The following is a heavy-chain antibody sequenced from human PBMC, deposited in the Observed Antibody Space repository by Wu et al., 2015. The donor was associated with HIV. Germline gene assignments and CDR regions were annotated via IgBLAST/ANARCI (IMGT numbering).Heavy chain of an antibody. J-gene: IGHJ3*02. Sequence: QVQLVQSGAEVKKPGASVKVSCKASGYTFTSYYMHWVRQAPGQGLEWMGIVNPSGGTTSYAQKFQGRVTMTRDTSTNTVYMELSSLRSEDMAVYYCARDQAYCGGDCPFGIWGQGTMVTVSS. CDR2: VNPSGGTT. CDR1: GYTFTSYY. D-gene: IGHD2-21*02. CDR3: ARDQAYCGGDCPFGI. V-gene: IGHV1-46*01.